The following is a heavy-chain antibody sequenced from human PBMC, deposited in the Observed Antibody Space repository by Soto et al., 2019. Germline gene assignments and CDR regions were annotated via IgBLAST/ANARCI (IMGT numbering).Heavy chain of an antibody. CDR3: ARAYGDYLTFVDYRDV. D-gene: IGHD4-17*01. V-gene: IGHV3-74*01. Sequence: EVQLVESGGGLVQPGGSLRLSCAASGFTLSSYWMHWVRQAPGKGRVWVSRINSDGSSTSYADSVKGRFTISRDNANNTLYLQMNSLRAEDTAVYYRARAYGDYLTFVDYRDVWGRGTTVTVSS. CDR2: INSDGSST. CDR1: GFTLSSYW. J-gene: IGHJ6*03.